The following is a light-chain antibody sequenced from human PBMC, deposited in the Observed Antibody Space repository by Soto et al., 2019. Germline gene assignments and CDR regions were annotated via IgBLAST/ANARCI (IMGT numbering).Light chain of an antibody. CDR3: SSFTASSTLVV. Sequence: QSVLTQPASVSGSRGQSITISCTGPSSDLGGYNFVYWYQHHPGKAPKLMIYEVNNRLSGVSSRFSGSKSGNTAFLTISGLQTEDEADYYCSSFTASSTLVVFGGGTTVTVL. CDR2: EVN. V-gene: IGLV2-14*01. J-gene: IGLJ2*01. CDR1: SSDLGGYNF.